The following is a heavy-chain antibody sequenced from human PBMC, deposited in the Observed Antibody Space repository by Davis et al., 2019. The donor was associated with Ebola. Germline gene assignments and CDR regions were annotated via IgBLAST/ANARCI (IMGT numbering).Heavy chain of an antibody. V-gene: IGHV3-23*01. CDR3: AKPSPYYDYWSGPPSAFDY. Sequence: GGSLRLSCAASGFTFNDYAMNWVRQAPGKGLEWVSGIGISDGSTYYADSVRGRFTISRDNSQNTLYLQMSSLGAEDTAGYYCAKPSPYYDYWSGPPSAFDYWGQGTLITVSS. CDR2: IGISDGST. D-gene: IGHD3-3*01. CDR1: GFTFNDYA. J-gene: IGHJ4*02.